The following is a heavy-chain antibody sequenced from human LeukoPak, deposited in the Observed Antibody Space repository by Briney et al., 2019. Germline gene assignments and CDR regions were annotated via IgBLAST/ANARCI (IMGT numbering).Heavy chain of an antibody. CDR2: IKSKTDGGTT. D-gene: IGHD6-13*01. CDR3: TTVSYIAAAGTFDY. V-gene: IGHV3-15*01. Sequence: GGSLRLSCAASGFTFSSYAMSWVRQAPGKGLEWVGRIKSKTDGGTTDYAAPVKGRFTISRDDSKNTLYLQMNSLKTEDTAVYYCTTVSYIAAAGTFDYWGQGTLVTVSS. J-gene: IGHJ4*02. CDR1: GFTFSSYA.